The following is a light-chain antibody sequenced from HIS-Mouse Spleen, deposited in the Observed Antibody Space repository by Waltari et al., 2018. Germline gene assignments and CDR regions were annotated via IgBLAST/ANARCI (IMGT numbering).Light chain of an antibody. CDR3: QQRSNWWT. V-gene: IGKV3-11*01. CDR2: DAS. CDR1: QSVSSY. Sequence: EIVLTQSPATLSLSPGERATLSCRASQSVSSYLAWYQQKPGQAPRPLIYDASNRATGIPARFSGSGSGTDFTLTISSLEPEDFAVYYCQQRSNWWTFGQGTKVEIK. J-gene: IGKJ1*01.